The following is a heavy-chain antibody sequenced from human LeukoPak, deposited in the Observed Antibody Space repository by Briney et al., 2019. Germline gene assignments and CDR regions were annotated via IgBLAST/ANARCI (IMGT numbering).Heavy chain of an antibody. V-gene: IGHV1-2*02. CDR2: INPNSGGT. D-gene: IGHD6-6*01. Sequence: GASVKVSCKASGYTFTGYYMHWVRQAPGQGLEWMGWINPNSGGTNYAQKLQGRVTMTRDTSISTAYMELSRLRSDDTAVYYCAREAEYSSSYYFDYWGQGTLVTVSS. J-gene: IGHJ4*02. CDR3: AREAEYSSSYYFDY. CDR1: GYTFTGYY.